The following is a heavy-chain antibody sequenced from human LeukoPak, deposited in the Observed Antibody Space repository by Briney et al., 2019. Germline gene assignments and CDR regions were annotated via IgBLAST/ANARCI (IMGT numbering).Heavy chain of an antibody. CDR1: GGTFSSYA. V-gene: IGHV1-69*01. D-gene: IGHD3-9*01. CDR2: IIPIFGTA. J-gene: IGHJ5*02. CDR3: ARPSYDILTGYYRSWFDP. Sequence: EASVKVTCKASGGTFSSYAISWVRQAPGQGLEWMGGIIPIFGTANYAQKFQGRVTITADESTSTAYMELSSLRSEGTAVYYCARPSYDILTGYYRSWFDPWGQGTLVTVSS.